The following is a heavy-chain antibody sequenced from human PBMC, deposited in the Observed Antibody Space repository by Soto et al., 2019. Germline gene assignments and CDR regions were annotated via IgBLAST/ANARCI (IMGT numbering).Heavy chain of an antibody. CDR1: GGSISSYH. CDR3: ARCPSQIRAFDI. CDR2: IYYSGST. Sequence: LSLTCTVSGGSISSYHWSWIRQPPGKGLEWIGYIYYSGSTNYNPSLKSRVTISVDTSKNQFSLKLSSVTAADTAVYYCARCPSQIRAFDIWGQGTMVTVSS. D-gene: IGHD5-18*01. V-gene: IGHV4-59*01. J-gene: IGHJ3*02.